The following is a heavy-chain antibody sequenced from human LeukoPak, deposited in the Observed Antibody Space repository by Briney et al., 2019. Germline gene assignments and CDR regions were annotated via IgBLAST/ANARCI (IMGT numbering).Heavy chain of an antibody. Sequence: SSETLSLTCTVSGGSISSYYWSWIRQPPGKGLEWSGYIYYSGSTNYNPSLKSRVTISVDTSKNQFSLKLSSVTAADTAVYYCAREAVTFGGVIAAFDYWGQGTLVTVSP. D-gene: IGHD3-16*02. CDR2: IYYSGST. V-gene: IGHV4-59*01. J-gene: IGHJ4*02. CDR3: AREAVTFGGVIAAFDY. CDR1: GGSISSYY.